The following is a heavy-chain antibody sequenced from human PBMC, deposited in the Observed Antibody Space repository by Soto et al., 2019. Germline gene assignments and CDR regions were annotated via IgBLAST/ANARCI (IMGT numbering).Heavy chain of an antibody. D-gene: IGHD2-8*01. CDR2: MNNDGSYI. Sequence: EVQLVESGGGLVQPGGSLRPSCAASGFTFSSYWMYLVRQAPGKGLEWVSHMNNDGSYIIYGESVKGRFTFSRDNTKNTLYLKMNSLRADATAVYYCVRGWYMHACDIWGQVTMVTVSS. V-gene: IGHV3-74*01. CDR1: GFTFSSYW. CDR3: VRGWYMHACDI. J-gene: IGHJ3*02.